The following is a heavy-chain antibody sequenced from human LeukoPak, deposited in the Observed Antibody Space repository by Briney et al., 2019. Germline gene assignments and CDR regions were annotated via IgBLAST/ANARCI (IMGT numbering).Heavy chain of an antibody. V-gene: IGHV4-59*01. CDR3: ARGIGMYSSTWYWFDP. CDR2: IYYSGST. CDR1: GVSISSYY. D-gene: IGHD6-13*01. Sequence: TSETLSLTCTVSGVSISSYYWSWIRQPPGKRLEWIGYIYYSGSTNYNPSLKSRVSISVDTSKNQFSLKLSSVTAADTAVYYCARGIGMYSSTWYWFDPWGQGILVTVSS. J-gene: IGHJ5*02.